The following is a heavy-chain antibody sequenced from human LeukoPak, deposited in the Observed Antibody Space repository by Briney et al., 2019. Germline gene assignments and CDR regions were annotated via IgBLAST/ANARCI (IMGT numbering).Heavy chain of an antibody. CDR1: GGTFSSYA. J-gene: IGHJ6*03. V-gene: IGHV1-18*01. D-gene: IGHD1-26*01. CDR2: ISGYNGNT. CDR3: ARDLGPYTGSYYSYYHYMDV. Sequence: ASVKVSCKASGGTFSSYAISWVRQAPGQGLEWLGWISGYNGNTKSAPKLQGRVTMTTDTSTDTAYLEPGSLRVDDTAIYYCARDLGPYTGSYYSYYHYMDVWGEGTSVTVSS.